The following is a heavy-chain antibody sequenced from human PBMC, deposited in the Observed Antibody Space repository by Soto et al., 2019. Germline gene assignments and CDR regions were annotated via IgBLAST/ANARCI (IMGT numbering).Heavy chain of an antibody. J-gene: IGHJ5*02. CDR3: ARVRYQLLSGYWFDP. Sequence: SETLSLTCTVSGGSISSYYWTWIRQPPGKGLEWIGYIYYSGSTNYNPSLKSRVTISVDTSKNQFSLKLSSVTAADTAVYYCARVRYQLLSGYWFDPWGQGTLVTGSS. D-gene: IGHD2-2*01. V-gene: IGHV4-59*01. CDR2: IYYSGST. CDR1: GGSISSYY.